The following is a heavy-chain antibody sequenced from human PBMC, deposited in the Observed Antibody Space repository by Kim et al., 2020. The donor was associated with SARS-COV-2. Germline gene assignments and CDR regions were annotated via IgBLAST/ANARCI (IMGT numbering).Heavy chain of an antibody. J-gene: IGHJ3*02. V-gene: IGHV3-9*01. CDR2: ISWNIGSI. CDR1: GFTFDDYA. D-gene: IGHD3-16*01. Sequence: GGSLRLSCAASGFTFDDYAMHWVRQAPGKGLEWVSGISWNIGSIGYADSVKGRFTISRDNAKNSLYLQMNSLRAEDTALYYCAKDKGAAPDAFDIWGQGTMVTVSS. CDR3: AKDKGAAPDAFDI.